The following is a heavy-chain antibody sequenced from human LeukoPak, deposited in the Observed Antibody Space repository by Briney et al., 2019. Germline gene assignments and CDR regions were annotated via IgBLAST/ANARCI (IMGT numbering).Heavy chain of an antibody. Sequence: PGGSLRLSCAASGFTFSTYAVHWVRQAPGKGLEWVAVISYDGSNKYYADSVKGRFTISRDNSKNTLYLQMNSLRAEDTAVYYCAKDSFGWFDPWGQGTLVTVSS. D-gene: IGHD3-10*01. CDR1: GFTFSTYA. V-gene: IGHV3-30*04. CDR3: AKDSFGWFDP. J-gene: IGHJ5*02. CDR2: ISYDGSNK.